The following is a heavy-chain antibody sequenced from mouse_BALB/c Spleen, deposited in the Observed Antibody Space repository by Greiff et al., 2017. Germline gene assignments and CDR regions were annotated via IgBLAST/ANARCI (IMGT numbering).Heavy chain of an antibody. D-gene: IGHD2-4*01. CDR3: ARAYYDYDPWFAY. CDR2: ISDGGSYT. V-gene: IGHV5-4*02. CDR1: GFTFSDYY. Sequence: EVHLVESGGGLVKPGGSLKLSCAASGFTFSDYYMYWVRQTPEKRLEWVATISDGGSYTYYPDSVKGRFTISRDNAKNNLYLQMSSLKSEDTAMYYCARAYYDYDPWFAYWGQGTLVTVSA. J-gene: IGHJ3*01.